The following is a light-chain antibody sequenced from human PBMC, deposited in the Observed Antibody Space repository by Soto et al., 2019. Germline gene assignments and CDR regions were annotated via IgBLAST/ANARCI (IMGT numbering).Light chain of an antibody. CDR2: AAS. CDR1: QSVNSNS. CDR3: EREGASALT. Sequence: DIVLTQSPGTLSLSPGERATLSCRASQSVNSNSLAWYQQKPRQAPRLLIYAASSRVGGIPDKYSGSVSGADFSLPISRLEPEEFAVYYCEREGASALTFGQGHRVEIK. V-gene: IGKV3-20*01. J-gene: IGKJ1*01.